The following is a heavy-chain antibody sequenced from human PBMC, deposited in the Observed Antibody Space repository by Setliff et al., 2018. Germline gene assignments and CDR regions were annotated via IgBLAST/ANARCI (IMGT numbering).Heavy chain of an antibody. CDR3: ARDAVSNFDRGDSPAY. J-gene: IGHJ4*02. V-gene: IGHV1-46*01. Sequence: ASVKVSCKASGYVFTGCYIHWVRHAPGQGFEWMGSVNPRTGSTAYAARFQGRITMTRDTSATTVYMTLGSLRSDDTAVYFCARDAVSNFDRGDSPAYWGRGTLVTVSS. CDR2: VNPRTGST. D-gene: IGHD2-21*01. CDR1: GYVFTGCY.